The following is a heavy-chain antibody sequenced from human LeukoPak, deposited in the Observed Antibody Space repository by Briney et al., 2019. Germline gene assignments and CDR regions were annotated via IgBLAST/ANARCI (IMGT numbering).Heavy chain of an antibody. J-gene: IGHJ4*02. CDR1: GFTFSSYS. D-gene: IGHD3-16*01. CDR3: ARDQGDDGMAY. V-gene: IGHV3-48*01. CDR2: ISSSSSTI. Sequence: GGSLILSCAASGFTFSSYSMNWVRQAPGKGLEWVSYISSSSSTIYYADSVKGRFTISRDNAKNSLYLQMNSLRAEDTAVYYCARDQGDDGMAYWGQGTLVTVSS.